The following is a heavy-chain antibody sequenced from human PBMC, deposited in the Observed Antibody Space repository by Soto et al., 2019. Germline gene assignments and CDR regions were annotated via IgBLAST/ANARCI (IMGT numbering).Heavy chain of an antibody. CDR3: ARAHCSGGSCYSRYYYYGMDV. D-gene: IGHD2-15*01. V-gene: IGHV1-69*13. CDR1: GGTFSSYA. Sequence: SVKVSCKASGGTFSSYAISWVRQAPGQGLEWMGGIIPIFGTANYAQKFQGRVTITADESTSTAYMELSSLRSEDTAVYYCARAHCSGGSCYSRYYYYGMDVWGQGTTVTVSS. CDR2: IIPIFGTA. J-gene: IGHJ6*02.